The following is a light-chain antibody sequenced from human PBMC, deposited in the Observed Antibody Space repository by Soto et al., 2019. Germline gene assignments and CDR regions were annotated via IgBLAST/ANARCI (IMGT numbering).Light chain of an antibody. V-gene: IGLV3-21*02. J-gene: IGLJ1*01. CDR1: NIGSKN. CDR2: DDD. Sequence: SYELTQSPSVSVAPGQTARITCGGNNIGSKNVHWFQQRPGQAPVLVVFDDDDRPSGIPDRFSGSNSGNTATLTISRVEAGDESDDYGQVWDSAFLHYAFGTGTK. CDR3: QVWDSAFLHYA.